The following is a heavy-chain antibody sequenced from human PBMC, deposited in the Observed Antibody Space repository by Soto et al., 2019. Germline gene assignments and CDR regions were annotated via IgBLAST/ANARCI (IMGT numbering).Heavy chain of an antibody. CDR3: ARDKQWLVLPDY. Sequence: ESGGGVVQPGRSLRLSCAASGFTFSSYGMHWVRQAPGKGLEWVAVIWYDGSNKYYADSVKGRFTISRDNSKNTLYLQMNSLRAEDTAVYYCARDKQWLVLPDYWGQGTLVTVSS. J-gene: IGHJ4*02. CDR2: IWYDGSNK. D-gene: IGHD6-19*01. V-gene: IGHV3-33*01. CDR1: GFTFSSYG.